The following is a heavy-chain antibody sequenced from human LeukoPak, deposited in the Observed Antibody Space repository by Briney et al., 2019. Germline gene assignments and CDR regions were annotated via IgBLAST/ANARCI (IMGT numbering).Heavy chain of an antibody. CDR2: IYYSGST. J-gene: IGHJ4*02. V-gene: IGHV4-59*08. CDR3: ARVTYGDGPDY. CDR1: GGSISSYY. D-gene: IGHD4-17*01. Sequence: SETLSLTCTVSGGSISSYYWSWIRQPPGKGLEWIGYIYYSGSTNYNPPLKSRVTISLDTSKNQFSLKLSSVTAADMAVYYCARVTYGDGPDYWGQGTLVTVSS.